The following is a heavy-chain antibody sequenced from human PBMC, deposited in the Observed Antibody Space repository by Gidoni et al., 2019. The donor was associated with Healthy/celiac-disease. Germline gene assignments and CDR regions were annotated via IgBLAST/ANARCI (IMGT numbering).Heavy chain of an antibody. CDR2: ICYDGSNK. V-gene: IGHV3-33*01. D-gene: IGHD1-26*01. CDR3: ARDYSLAVAGASGSYSWPMDAFDI. J-gene: IGHJ3*02. CDR1: GVTFSRYG. Sequence: QVQRVESGGGVVQPGRSLRLSCAESGVTFSRYGMHWVRQAPGKGLECVAVICYDGSNKYYADSVKGRFTISRDNSKNTLYLQMTSLRAEDTAVYYCARDYSLAVAGASGSYSWPMDAFDIWGQGTMVTVSS.